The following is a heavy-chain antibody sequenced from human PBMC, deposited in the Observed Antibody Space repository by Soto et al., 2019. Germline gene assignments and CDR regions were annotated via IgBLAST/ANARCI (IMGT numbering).Heavy chain of an antibody. D-gene: IGHD2-21*02. CDR2: INHSGST. V-gene: IGHV4-34*01. CDR1: GGSFSGYY. Sequence: SETLSLTCAVYGGSFSGYYWTWIRQPPGTGLEWIGEINHSGSTNYNPSLKSRVTISVDTSKNQFSLKLTSVTAADTAVYYCARDPVAYCGGDCHTFDYWGQGTLVTVSS. J-gene: IGHJ4*02. CDR3: ARDPVAYCGGDCHTFDY.